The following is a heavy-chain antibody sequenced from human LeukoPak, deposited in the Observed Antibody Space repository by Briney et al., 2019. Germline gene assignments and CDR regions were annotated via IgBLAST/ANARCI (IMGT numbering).Heavy chain of an antibody. Sequence: SETLSLTCTVSGGSISSYYWSWIRQPPGKGLEWIGYIYYSGSTNYNPSLKSRVTISVDTSKNQFSLELSSVTAADTAVYYCARDSGIAALGDWGQGTLVTVSS. CDR2: IYYSGST. J-gene: IGHJ4*02. V-gene: IGHV4-59*01. CDR1: GGSISSYY. CDR3: ARDSGIAALGD. D-gene: IGHD6-13*01.